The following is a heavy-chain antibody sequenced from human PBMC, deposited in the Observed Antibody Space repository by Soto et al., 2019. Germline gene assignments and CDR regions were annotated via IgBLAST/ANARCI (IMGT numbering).Heavy chain of an antibody. CDR2: ISGSGGNT. CDR3: AKSLVARPYDY. D-gene: IGHD6-6*01. CDR1: GFTFSSYA. V-gene: IGHV3-23*01. J-gene: IGHJ4*02. Sequence: EVQLLESGGGLVQPGGSLRLSCAASGFTFSSYAMSWVRQAPGKGLEWVSAISGSGGNTYYADSVKGRFTISRDNSKNTRYLQMNSLRAEDTAVYSCAKSLVARPYDYWGQGTLVTVSS.